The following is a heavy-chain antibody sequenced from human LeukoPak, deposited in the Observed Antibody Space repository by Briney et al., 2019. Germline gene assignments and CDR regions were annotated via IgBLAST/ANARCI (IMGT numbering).Heavy chain of an antibody. J-gene: IGHJ3*01. D-gene: IGHD5/OR15-5a*01. Sequence: GGSLRLSCTASGFTFSNYWMNWFRQAPGKGLEWVANIKRDGSERYYVDSVRGRFTISRDNAKNSLYLQMNSLRVEDTAVYYCEGGVTWGQGSMVTVSP. CDR3: EGGVT. V-gene: IGHV3-7*01. CDR2: IKRDGSER. CDR1: GFTFSNYW.